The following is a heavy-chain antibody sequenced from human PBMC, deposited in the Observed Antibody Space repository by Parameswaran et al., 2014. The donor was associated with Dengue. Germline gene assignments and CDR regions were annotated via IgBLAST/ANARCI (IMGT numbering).Heavy chain of an antibody. CDR3: TRGYYYDSSGYYQPAPFYFDY. V-gene: IGHV3-49*03. J-gene: IGHJ4*02. Sequence: QAGGSLRLSCTASGFTFGDYAMSWFRQAPGKGLEWVGLIRSKAYGGTTEYAASVKGRFTISRDDSKSIAYLQMNSLKTEDTAVYYCTRGYYYDSSGYYQPAPFYFDYWGQGTLVTVSS. D-gene: IGHD3-22*01. CDR2: IRSKAYGGTT. CDR1: GFTFGDYA.